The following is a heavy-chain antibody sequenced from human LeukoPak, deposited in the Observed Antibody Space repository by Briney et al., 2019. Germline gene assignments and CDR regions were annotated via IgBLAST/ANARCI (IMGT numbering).Heavy chain of an antibody. Sequence: ASVKVSCKASGYTFTGHYMHWVRQAPGQGLEWMGWINPNSGGRDYAQKFQGRVTMTTDTSISTAYMELGGLRYDDTAVYYCARVSSSGDYYDNWGQGTLVTVSS. CDR2: INPNSGGR. J-gene: IGHJ4*02. D-gene: IGHD3-10*01. V-gene: IGHV1-2*02. CDR3: ARVSSSGDYYDN. CDR1: GYTFTGHY.